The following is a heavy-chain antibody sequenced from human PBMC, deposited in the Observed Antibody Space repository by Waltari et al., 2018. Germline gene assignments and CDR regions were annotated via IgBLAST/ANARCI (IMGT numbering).Heavy chain of an antibody. V-gene: IGHV4-34*01. Sequence: QVQLQQWGAGLLKPSETLSLTCAVYGGSFSGYYWSWIRQPPGKGLEGIGEISHSGSTNYNPSLKSRFTISVDTSKNQFSLKLSAVTAADTAVYYCATERAAQGYGMDVWGQGTTVTVSS. CDR1: GGSFSGYY. D-gene: IGHD6-6*01. CDR3: ATERAAQGYGMDV. CDR2: ISHSGST. J-gene: IGHJ6*02.